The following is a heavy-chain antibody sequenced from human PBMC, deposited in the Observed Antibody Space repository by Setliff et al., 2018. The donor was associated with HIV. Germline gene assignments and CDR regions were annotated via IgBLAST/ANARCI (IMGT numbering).Heavy chain of an antibody. V-gene: IGHV3-23*01. CDR1: GFSSASRFSF. CDR3: AKPTTVVTSYYFDS. CDR2: ISGSGGST. D-gene: IGHD4-17*01. Sequence: PGGSLRLSCAASGFSSASRFSFSEVWFTWVRQAPGKGLEWVSGISGSGGSTYYTDSVKGRFTISRDKSKNTLYLQMNSLTTEDTAVYYCAKPTTVVTSYYFDSWGQGTQVTVSS. J-gene: IGHJ4*02.